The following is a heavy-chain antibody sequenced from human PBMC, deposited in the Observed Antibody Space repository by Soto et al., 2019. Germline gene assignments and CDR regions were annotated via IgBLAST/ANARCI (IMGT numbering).Heavy chain of an antibody. CDR1: GFMFNTYA. V-gene: IGHV3-23*01. J-gene: IGHJ4*02. CDR3: AKITAAD. D-gene: IGHD3-16*01. CDR2: ISPSGDST. Sequence: GGSLRLSCAASGFMFNTYAMSWVRQAPGKGLEWVLTISPSGDSTYYADSVKGRFTVSRDNSKNTLYLQMNSLRAEDTAIYYCAKITAADWGQGTLVTVSS.